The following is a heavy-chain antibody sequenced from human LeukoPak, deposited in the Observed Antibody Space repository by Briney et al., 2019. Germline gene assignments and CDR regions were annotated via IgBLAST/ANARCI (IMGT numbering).Heavy chain of an antibody. CDR1: GFAVNDNY. D-gene: IGHD2-15*01. Sequence: PGGSLRLSCAVSGFAVNDNYMTWVRQAPGRGLEWVSILYSAGATYYTDSVRGRFSIARDSSKNALFLQMNSLRAEHTAVYYCATGAPGVRKFYSDPFHNWGQGTLVTVSS. J-gene: IGHJ4*02. V-gene: IGHV3-53*01. CDR2: LYSAGAT. CDR3: ATGAPGVRKFYSDPFHN.